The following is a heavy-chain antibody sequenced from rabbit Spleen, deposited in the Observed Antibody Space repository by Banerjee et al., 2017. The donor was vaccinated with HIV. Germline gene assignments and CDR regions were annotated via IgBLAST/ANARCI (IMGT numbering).Heavy chain of an antibody. CDR3: ARDGAPAYTDYAYSFKL. CDR1: GFSFSSSYY. V-gene: IGHV1S40*01. J-gene: IGHJ4*01. Sequence: QSLEESGGDLVKPGASLTLTCTASGFSFSSSYYMCWVRQAPGKGLEWIACIATSGGTTWYASWAKGRFTISKTSSTTVTLQLTSLTAADTATYFCARDGAPAYTDYAYSFKLWGQGTLVTVS. CDR2: IATSGGTT. D-gene: IGHD7-1*01.